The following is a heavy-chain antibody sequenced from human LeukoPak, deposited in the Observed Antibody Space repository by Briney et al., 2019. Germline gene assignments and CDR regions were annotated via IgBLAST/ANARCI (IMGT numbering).Heavy chain of an antibody. CDR3: ARGGDIVVVPVI. Sequence: PSGTLSLTCAVSGGSISSNNWWGWVRQPPGKGPEWIGEINHSGSTNYNPSLKSRVTISVDTSKNQFSLKLSSVTAADTAVYYCARGGDIVVVPVIWGQGTLVTVSS. CDR1: GGSISSNNW. V-gene: IGHV4-4*02. D-gene: IGHD2-2*01. CDR2: INHSGST. J-gene: IGHJ4*02.